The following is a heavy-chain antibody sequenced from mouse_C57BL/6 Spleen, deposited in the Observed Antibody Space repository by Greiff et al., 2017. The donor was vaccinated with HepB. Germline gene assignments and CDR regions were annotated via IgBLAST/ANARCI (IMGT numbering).Heavy chain of an antibody. V-gene: IGHV8-12*01. Sequence: QVTLKVSGPGILQSSQTLSLTCSFSGFSLSTSGMGVSWIRQPSGKGLEWLAHIYWDDDKRYNPSLKSRLTISKDTSRNQVFLKITSVDTADTATYYCARRALDYYGSSPHCYAMDYWGQGTSVTVSS. CDR1: GFSLSTSGMG. D-gene: IGHD1-1*01. CDR2: IYWDDDK. J-gene: IGHJ4*01. CDR3: ARRALDYYGSSPHCYAMDY.